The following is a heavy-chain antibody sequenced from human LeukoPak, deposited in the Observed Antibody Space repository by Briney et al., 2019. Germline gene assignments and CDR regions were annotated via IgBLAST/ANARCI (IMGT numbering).Heavy chain of an antibody. V-gene: IGHV4-61*02. CDR2: IYTSGST. Sequence: SQTLSLTCTISGASISSGSYYWNWIRQPAGKGLEWIGRIYTSGSTHYNPSLESRVTISMDTSKNQFSLRLTSVTAADTAVYYCARAPRDWGQGTLVTVSS. CDR1: GASISSGSYY. CDR3: ARAPRD. J-gene: IGHJ4*02.